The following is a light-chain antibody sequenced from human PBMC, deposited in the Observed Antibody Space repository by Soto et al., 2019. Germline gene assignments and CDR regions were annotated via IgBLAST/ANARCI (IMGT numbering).Light chain of an antibody. CDR1: QAMNIH. CDR3: QQVSGYPLN. Sequence: GDRVTITCRASQAMNIHLAWYQQGPGKAPKLLIYAASTLQSGVPSRFSGSASGTEFTLTISSLQPEDFATYYCQQVSGYPLNFGGGTKVDIK. V-gene: IGKV1-9*01. CDR2: AAS. J-gene: IGKJ4*01.